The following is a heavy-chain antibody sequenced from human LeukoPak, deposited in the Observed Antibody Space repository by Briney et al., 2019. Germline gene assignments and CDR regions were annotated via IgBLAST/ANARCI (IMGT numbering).Heavy chain of an antibody. D-gene: IGHD3-3*01. CDR2: IWYDGSNK. Sequence: GGSLRLSCAASGFPFSSYGMHWVRQAPGKGLEWGAVIWYDGSNKYYADSVKGRFTISRDNSKNTLYLQMNSLRAEDTAVYYCAKEKGYDFWSGYPDDYWGQGTLVTVSS. CDR3: AKEKGYDFWSGYPDDY. J-gene: IGHJ4*02. V-gene: IGHV3-33*06. CDR1: GFPFSSYG.